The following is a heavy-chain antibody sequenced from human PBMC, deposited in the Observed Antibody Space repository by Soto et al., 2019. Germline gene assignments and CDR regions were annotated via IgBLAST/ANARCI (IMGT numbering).Heavy chain of an antibody. Sequence: LRLAPAASGFTFSDYYMSWLRPPPGKGLEIVSYISGTKSFTDYADSVKGRFTISRDNAKNSLYLQMNSLRAEDTAVYYCARDQPGYSYGYGLGYWGQGTLVTVSS. CDR2: ISGTKSFT. J-gene: IGHJ4*02. CDR1: GFTFSDYY. V-gene: IGHV3-11*06. D-gene: IGHD5-18*01. CDR3: ARDQPGYSYGYGLGY.